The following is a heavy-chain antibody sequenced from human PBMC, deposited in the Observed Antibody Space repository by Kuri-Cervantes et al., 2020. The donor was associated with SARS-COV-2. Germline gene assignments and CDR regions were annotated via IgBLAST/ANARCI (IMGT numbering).Heavy chain of an antibody. Sequence: GGSLRLSCAASGFTFSIYTIHWARQAPGKGLQYVSAISSTGRTTYYADSVKGRFTISRDNSRNTLDLQMSSLRAEDTAVYYCVRDSGDTSESEGAYDYWGQGTLVTVSS. D-gene: IGHD3-10*01. CDR2: ISSTGRTT. J-gene: IGHJ4*02. CDR3: VRDSGDTSESEGAYDY. CDR1: GFTFSIYT. V-gene: IGHV3-64D*06.